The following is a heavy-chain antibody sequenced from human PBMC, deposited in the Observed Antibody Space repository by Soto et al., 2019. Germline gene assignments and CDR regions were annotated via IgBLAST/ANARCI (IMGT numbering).Heavy chain of an antibody. D-gene: IGHD6-13*01. CDR2: IKSKTHGGTT. V-gene: IGHV3-15*07. CDR1: GFTFSRFA. CDR3: ARPYSSTWS. J-gene: IGHJ5*02. Sequence: GGSLRLSCVASGFTFSRFAMNWVRQAPGKGLEWVGRIKSKTHGGTTDFAAPVKGRFTISRDDSKNMAYLQMNSLKTEDTAVYYCARPYSSTWSWGQGTLVTVSS.